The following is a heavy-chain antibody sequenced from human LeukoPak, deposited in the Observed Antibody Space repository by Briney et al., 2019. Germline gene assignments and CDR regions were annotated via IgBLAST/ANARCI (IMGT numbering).Heavy chain of an antibody. CDR2: ISAYNGNT. Sequence: ASVKVSCKASGYTFTSYGISWVRQAPGQGLEWMGWISAYNGNTNYAQKLQGRVTMTTDTSTSTAYMELSSLRSEDTAVYYCATLLRGVVVALDYWGQGTLVTISS. V-gene: IGHV1-18*01. D-gene: IGHD2-15*01. J-gene: IGHJ4*02. CDR3: ATLLRGVVVALDY. CDR1: GYTFTSYG.